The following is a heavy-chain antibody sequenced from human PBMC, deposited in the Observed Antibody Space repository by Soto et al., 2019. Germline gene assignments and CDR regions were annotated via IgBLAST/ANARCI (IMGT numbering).Heavy chain of an antibody. CDR3: ARDHVSITMVRGAYPDY. CDR1: GFTFSSYW. Sequence: EVQLVESGGGLVQPGGSLRLSCAASGFTFSSYWMHWVRQAPGKGLVWVSRINSDGSSTSYADSVKGRFTISRDNAKNTMYLQMNSLRAEDTAVYYCARDHVSITMVRGAYPDYWGQGTLVTVSS. J-gene: IGHJ4*02. CDR2: INSDGSST. V-gene: IGHV3-74*01. D-gene: IGHD3-10*01.